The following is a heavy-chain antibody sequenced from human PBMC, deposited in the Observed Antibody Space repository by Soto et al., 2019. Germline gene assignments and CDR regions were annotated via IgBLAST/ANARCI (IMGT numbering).Heavy chain of an antibody. J-gene: IGHJ3*02. CDR3: ARKAVGSTFDM. CDR2: TYYRTKWYS. D-gene: IGHD3-10*01. V-gene: IGHV6-1*01. CDR1: GDSVSSNIVA. Sequence: PSQTLSLTCAISGDSVSSNIVAWNWIRHSPLRGLEWLGRTYYRTKWYSDYAESVKGRIAVNPDTSKNQFSLQLNSVTPEDTAVYYCARKAVGSTFDMWGQGTMVTVS.